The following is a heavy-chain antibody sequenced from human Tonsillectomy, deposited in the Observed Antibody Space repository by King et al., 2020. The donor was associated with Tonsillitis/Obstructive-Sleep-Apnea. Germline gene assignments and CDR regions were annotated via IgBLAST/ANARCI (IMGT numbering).Heavy chain of an antibody. CDR3: ARGGGDGYNPTQFDY. D-gene: IGHD5-24*01. CDR1: GFTFSSYE. J-gene: IGHJ4*02. CDR2: ISSSGSTI. V-gene: IGHV3-48*03. Sequence: VQLVESGGGLVQPGGSLRLSCAASGFTFSSYEMNWVRQAPGKGLEWVSYISSSGSTIYYADSVKGRFTISRDNAKNSLYLQMNSLRDEDTAVYYCARGGGDGYNPTQFDYWGQGTLVTVSS.